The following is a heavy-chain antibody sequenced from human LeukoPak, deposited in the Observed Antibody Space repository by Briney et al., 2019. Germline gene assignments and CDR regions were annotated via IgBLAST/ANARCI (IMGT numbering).Heavy chain of an antibody. J-gene: IGHJ4*02. CDR1: GGSFSGYY. CDR2: INHSGST. D-gene: IGHD6-25*01. V-gene: IGHV4-34*01. CDR3: ARWQRTVDF. Sequence: SETLSLTCAVYGGSFSGYYWSWIRQPPGKGLEWSGEINHSGSTNYNPSLKSRVTISVNTSKNQFPLRLSSVTAADTAMYYCARWQRTVDFWGQGTLVTVSS.